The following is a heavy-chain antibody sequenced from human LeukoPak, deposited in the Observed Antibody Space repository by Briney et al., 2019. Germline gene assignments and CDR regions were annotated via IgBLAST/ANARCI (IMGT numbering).Heavy chain of an antibody. V-gene: IGHV4-59*02. CDR3: ATRKLGNDY. J-gene: IGHJ4*02. CDR2: IYYTET. D-gene: IGHD7-27*01. CDR1: GGSASNYY. Sequence: SETLSLTCTVSGGSASNYYWSWIRQSPGKGLEWIGYIYYTETSYNPSLKSRVTISADTSKNQFSLKLYSVTAADTAVYYCATRKLGNDYWGQGTLVTVSS.